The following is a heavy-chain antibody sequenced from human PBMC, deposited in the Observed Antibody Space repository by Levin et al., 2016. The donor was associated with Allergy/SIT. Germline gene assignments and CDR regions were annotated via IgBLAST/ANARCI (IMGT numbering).Heavy chain of an antibody. CDR2: IYYSGST. V-gene: IGHV4-39*01. J-gene: IGHJ4*02. CDR3: ARSIGYSSGWYGY. Sequence: WIRQPPGKGLEWIGSIYYSGSTYYNPSLKSRVTISVDTSKNQFSLKLSSVTAADTAVYYCARSIGYSSGWYGYWGQGTLVTVSS. D-gene: IGHD6-19*01.